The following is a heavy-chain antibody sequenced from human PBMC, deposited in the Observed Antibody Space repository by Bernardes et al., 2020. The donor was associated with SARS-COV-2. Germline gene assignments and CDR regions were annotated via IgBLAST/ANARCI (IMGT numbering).Heavy chain of an antibody. V-gene: IGHV3-53*01. CDR3: ARDYGAWYFDY. Sequence: GGSLRLSCAASRFTVSSNYMSWVRQSPGKGLEWVSVIYSGGSTYYADSVRGRFTISRDDSKNTLSLQMNSLRADDTAIYYCARDYGAWYFDYWGQGTLVSVSS. CDR1: RFTVSSNY. CDR2: IYSGGST. D-gene: IGHD4-17*01. J-gene: IGHJ4*02.